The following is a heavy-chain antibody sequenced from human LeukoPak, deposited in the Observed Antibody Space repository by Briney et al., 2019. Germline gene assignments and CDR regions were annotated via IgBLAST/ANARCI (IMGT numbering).Heavy chain of an antibody. CDR2: MNANSGNR. D-gene: IGHD2-15*01. CDR1: GYTFTSYX. Sequence: XGYTFTSYXXXXXRQAXGQGVEWMGWMNANSGNRGYAQKFQGRVTMTRNTSISTAYMELSSLRSEDTAVYYCARGGSVDPWGQGTLVTVSS. J-gene: IGHJ5*02. CDR3: ARGGSVDP. V-gene: IGHV1-8*01.